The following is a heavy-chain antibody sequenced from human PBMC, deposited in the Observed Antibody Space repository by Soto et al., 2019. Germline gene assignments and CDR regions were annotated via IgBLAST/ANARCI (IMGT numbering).Heavy chain of an antibody. CDR2: IIPIFGTA. J-gene: IGHJ5*02. CDR1: GGTFSSYA. Sequence: SVQVSCKASGGTFSSYAISWVRQAPGQGLEWMGGIIPIFGTANYAQKFQGRVTITADESTSTAYMELSSLRYEDTAVYYCANSPRGTYYDFWSGYFNWFYTWGQRTLVTLSS. D-gene: IGHD3-3*01. CDR3: ANSPRGTYYDFWSGYFNWFYT. V-gene: IGHV1-69*13.